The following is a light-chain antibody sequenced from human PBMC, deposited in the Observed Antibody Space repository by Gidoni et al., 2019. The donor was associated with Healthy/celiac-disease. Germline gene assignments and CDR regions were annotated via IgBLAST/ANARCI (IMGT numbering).Light chain of an antibody. CDR3: QQSSNWPPFT. CDR2: DAS. V-gene: IGKV3-11*01. Sequence: EIVLAQSPATLSLSPGERATLSGRASQSVSSYLAWYQQKPGQAPRLLIYDASNRATGIPARFDGSGSGTDFTLTISSLEPEDFAVYYCQQSSNWPPFTFGPGTKVEIK. CDR1: QSVSSY. J-gene: IGKJ3*01.